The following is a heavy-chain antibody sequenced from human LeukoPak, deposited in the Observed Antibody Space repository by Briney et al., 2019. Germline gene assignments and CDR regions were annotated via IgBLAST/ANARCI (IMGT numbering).Heavy chain of an antibody. CDR2: ISSSSSTI. V-gene: IGHV3-48*01. D-gene: IGHD3-22*01. Sequence: PGGSLRLSCAASGFTFSSYEMNWVRQAPGKGLEWVSYISSSSSTIYYADSVKGRFTISRDNAKNSLYLQLNSLKTEDTAVYYCTRLPPDSSGYSFDPWGQGTLVTVSS. CDR3: TRLPPDSSGYSFDP. J-gene: IGHJ5*02. CDR1: GFTFSSYE.